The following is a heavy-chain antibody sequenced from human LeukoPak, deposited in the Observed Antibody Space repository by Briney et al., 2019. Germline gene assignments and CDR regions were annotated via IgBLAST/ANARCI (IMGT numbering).Heavy chain of an antibody. Sequence: ASVKVSCKASGYSFTSYGISWVRQAPGQGLERMRWISAYNGSTNYAQKLQGRVTMTTDTSTSTAYMELRSLRSDDTAVYYCAREDVITFGGVIVDYWGQGTLVTVSS. CDR1: GYSFTSYG. CDR3: AREDVITFGGVIVDY. CDR2: ISAYNGST. V-gene: IGHV1-18*01. J-gene: IGHJ4*02. D-gene: IGHD3-16*02.